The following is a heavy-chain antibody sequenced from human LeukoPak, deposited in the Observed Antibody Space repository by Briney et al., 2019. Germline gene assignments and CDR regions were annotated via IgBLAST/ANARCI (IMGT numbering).Heavy chain of an antibody. D-gene: IGHD1-7*01. Sequence: SETLSLTCTVSGGSISSYYWSWIRQPPAKGLEWIGYFYYSGSTYYNPSLRSRVTISVDTSKNQFSLKLSSVTAADTAVYYCARGISGNTFDYWGQGALVTVSS. CDR1: GGSISSYY. J-gene: IGHJ4*02. CDR3: ARGISGNTFDY. CDR2: FYYSGST. V-gene: IGHV4-59*04.